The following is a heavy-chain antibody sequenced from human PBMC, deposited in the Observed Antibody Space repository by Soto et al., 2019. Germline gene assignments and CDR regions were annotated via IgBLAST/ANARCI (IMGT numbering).Heavy chain of an antibody. Sequence: QVQLVQSGAEVKKPGSSVKVACKVSGDTFSNYVINWVRQAPGQGLEWMGAIVPIFRTANYAQKFQGRVTITADEFTITAYMELSGLRSDDTATYYCARETSAPGTFREDASDIWGRGTLVTVSS. CDR2: IVPIFRTA. D-gene: IGHD6-13*01. CDR1: GDTFSNYV. CDR3: ARETSAPGTFREDASDI. J-gene: IGHJ3*02. V-gene: IGHV1-69*12.